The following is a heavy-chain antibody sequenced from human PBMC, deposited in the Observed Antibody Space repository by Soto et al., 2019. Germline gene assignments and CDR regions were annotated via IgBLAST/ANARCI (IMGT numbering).Heavy chain of an antibody. CDR3: ARAFAIDWYTYYIDY. Sequence: PSETLALTCTVSGASISGYHWGWIRQPPGKGLEWIGYMSYSGSTNYSPSLKSRVTMSVDTSKNQFSLKLNSVTAADTAMYYCARAFAIDWYTYYIDYRGQGPLVSVSS. D-gene: IGHD3-9*01. CDR1: GASISGYH. J-gene: IGHJ4*02. V-gene: IGHV4-59*08. CDR2: MSYSGST.